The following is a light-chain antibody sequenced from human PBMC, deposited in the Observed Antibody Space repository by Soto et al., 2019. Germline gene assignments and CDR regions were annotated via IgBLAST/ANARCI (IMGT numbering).Light chain of an antibody. CDR3: MQAIDIPWT. V-gene: IGKV2-29*03. J-gene: IGKJ1*01. Sequence: ILMTQTPLSLSIIPGQTASISCKSSQSLLHSDGKTYFYWYVQKAGQAPQPLIYEVSNRFSGVPERFSGRGSRTDFTMKISRVEAGDVGNYYCMQAIDIPWTFGQGTNVEIK. CDR2: EVS. CDR1: QSLLHSDGKTY.